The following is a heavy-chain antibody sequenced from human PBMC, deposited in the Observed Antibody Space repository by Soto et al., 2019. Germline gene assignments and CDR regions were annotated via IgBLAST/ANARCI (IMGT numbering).Heavy chain of an antibody. CDR3: ARGARFLEWLSARLGSWFDP. D-gene: IGHD3-3*01. Sequence: SETLSLTCTVSGGSISSGGYYWSWIRQHPGKGLEWIGYIYYSGSTYYNPSLKSRVTISVDTSKNQFSLKLSSVTAADTAVYYCARGARFLEWLSARLGSWFDPWGQGTLVTVSS. CDR1: GGSISSGGYY. J-gene: IGHJ5*02. CDR2: IYYSGST. V-gene: IGHV4-31*03.